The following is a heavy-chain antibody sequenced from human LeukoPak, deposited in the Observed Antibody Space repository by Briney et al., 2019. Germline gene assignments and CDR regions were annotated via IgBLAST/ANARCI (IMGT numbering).Heavy chain of an antibody. Sequence: GRSLRLSCAASGFTFSLHPIHWVRQAPGKGLEWVAAILYDGSTKYYADSVKGRFTISRDDSKNTLYLLMNSLRAEDTALYYCARQDTRTLDYWGQGTLVTVSS. D-gene: IGHD1-26*01. CDR2: ILYDGSTK. CDR3: ARQDTRTLDY. CDR1: GFTFSLHP. V-gene: IGHV3-30-3*01. J-gene: IGHJ4*02.